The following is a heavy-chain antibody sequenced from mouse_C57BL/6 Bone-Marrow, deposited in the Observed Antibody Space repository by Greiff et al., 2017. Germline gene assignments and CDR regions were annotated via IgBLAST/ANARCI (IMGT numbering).Heavy chain of an antibody. D-gene: IGHD2-3*01. Sequence: QVQLKESGAELVRPGTSVKMSCKASGYTFTNYWIGWAQQRPGHGLEWIGDIYPGGGYTNYNEKFKGKATLTADKSSSTAYMQFSSLTSEDSAIYYCARSGDGYYFYWYFDVWGTGTTVTVSS. CDR2: IYPGGGYT. V-gene: IGHV1-63*01. CDR1: GYTFTNYW. CDR3: ARSGDGYYFYWYFDV. J-gene: IGHJ1*03.